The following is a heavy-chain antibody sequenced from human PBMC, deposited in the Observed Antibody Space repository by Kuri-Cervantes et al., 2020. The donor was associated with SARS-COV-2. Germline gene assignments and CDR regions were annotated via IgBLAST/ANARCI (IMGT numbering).Heavy chain of an antibody. Sequence: SGPTLAQPTQTLTLTCSFLGFSLSTSAMCVSWIRQPSGKALEWLARIVGDNDKYHSTSLKTRLTISKDTSKGQVVLNVTKMDPVDMATYYCSGALYGISYDAFDIWGQGTMVTVSS. CDR3: SGALYGISYDAFDI. V-gene: IGHV2-70*11. J-gene: IGHJ3*02. CDR1: GFSLSTSAMC. CDR2: IVGDNDK. D-gene: IGHD2-21*01.